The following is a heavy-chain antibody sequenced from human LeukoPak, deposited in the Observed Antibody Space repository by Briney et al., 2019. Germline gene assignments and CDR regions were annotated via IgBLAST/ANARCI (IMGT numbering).Heavy chain of an antibody. CDR1: GYTFTTYD. Sequence: ASVKVSCKASGYTFTTYDITWVRQATGQGLEWMGWVNPNSGDTAYAQKFQGRVALTRDTSISTAYMELSSLRSEDTAVYYCARGLGDYYDTTDYYYAVPAHWGQGTLVTVSS. CDR2: VNPNSGDT. CDR3: ARGLGDYYDTTDYYYAVPAH. D-gene: IGHD3-22*01. V-gene: IGHV1-8*01. J-gene: IGHJ4*02.